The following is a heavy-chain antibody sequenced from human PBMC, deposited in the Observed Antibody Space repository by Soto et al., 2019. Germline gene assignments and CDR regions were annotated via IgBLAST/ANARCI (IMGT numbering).Heavy chain of an antibody. Sequence: VASVKVSCKTSGYTFTNYGINWGRQAPGQGLEWMGWISPYNGDTNYAQKLHGRVTMTTDTSTSTAYMEVRSLRSDDTAVFYCGRDAGLMPAALPIDYWGKGLLGTVSS. CDR2: ISPYNGDT. CDR3: GRDAGLMPAALPIDY. D-gene: IGHD2-2*02. V-gene: IGHV1-18*01. J-gene: IGHJ4*02. CDR1: GYTFTNYG.